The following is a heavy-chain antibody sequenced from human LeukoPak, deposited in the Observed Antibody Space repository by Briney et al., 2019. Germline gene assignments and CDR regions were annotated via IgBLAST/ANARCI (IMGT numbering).Heavy chain of an antibody. D-gene: IGHD5-12*01. CDR3: ARFTGDIVAGFGFDY. CDR2: IIPIFGTA. V-gene: IGHV1-69*13. J-gene: IGHJ4*02. CDR1: GGTFSSYA. Sequence: SVKVSCKASGGTFSSYAISWVRQAPGQGLEWMGGIIPIFGTANYAQKFQGRVTITADESTSTAYMELSSLRSEETAVYYCARFTGDIVAGFGFDYWGQGTLVTVSS.